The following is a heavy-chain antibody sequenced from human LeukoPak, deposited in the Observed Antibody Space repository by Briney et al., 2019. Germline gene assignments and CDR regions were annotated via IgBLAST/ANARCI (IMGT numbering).Heavy chain of an antibody. CDR1: GYSISSGY. D-gene: IGHD3-3*01. CDR2: ISYDGSRQ. CDR3: ARGPLPLYYDFWSGSHFDY. Sequence: PSETLSLTCAVSGYSISSGYYWGWIRQPPGKGLEWLAVISYDGSRQYYTDSAKGRFTISRDNSKNRLYLQMNSLGAEDTAVYYCARGPLPLYYDFWSGSHFDYWGQGNLVTVSS. J-gene: IGHJ4*02. V-gene: IGHV3-30*13.